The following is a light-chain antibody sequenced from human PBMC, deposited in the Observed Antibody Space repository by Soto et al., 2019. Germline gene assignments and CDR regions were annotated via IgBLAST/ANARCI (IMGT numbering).Light chain of an antibody. CDR2: GAS. V-gene: IGKV3-20*01. J-gene: IGKJ1*01. CDR3: QPFGRSGT. CDR1: QSISGN. Sequence: TQALATLCVTQRKSATLSCRASQSISGNLAWYQQKPGLAPRLLISGASSRATGIPDRFSGSGFGIDYTLTFSRREPEGFAVCYCQPFGRSGTFGQGTKVEIK.